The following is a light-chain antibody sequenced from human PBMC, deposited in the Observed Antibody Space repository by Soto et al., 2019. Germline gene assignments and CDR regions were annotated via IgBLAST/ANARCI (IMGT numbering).Light chain of an antibody. Sequence: DVQMTQSPSTLSASVGDKVTITCRASQSIRSTCLAWFQQRSGKAPNVLIYKVSTLDSGVPSRFRGSGSGTEFTLTISSLEPYDIATYSCQQYAAQSPWTFSQGKRV. V-gene: IGKV1-5*03. CDR2: KVS. CDR3: QQYAAQSPWT. CDR1: QSIRSTC. J-gene: IGKJ1*01.